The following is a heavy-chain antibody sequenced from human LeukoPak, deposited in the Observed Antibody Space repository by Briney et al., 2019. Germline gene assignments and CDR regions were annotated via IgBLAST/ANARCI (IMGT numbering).Heavy chain of an antibody. V-gene: IGHV4-4*02. CDR1: GGSISSSNW. J-gene: IGHJ4*02. CDR2: IYHSEST. Sequence: SETLSLTCAVSGGSISSSNWWNWVRQPPGKGLEWIGEIYHSESTHYNPSLKSRVTISVDKSKNQFSLGLSSVTAADTAVYYCARSGTARDFDYWGQGTLVTVSS. CDR3: ARSGTARDFDY. D-gene: IGHD2-21*02.